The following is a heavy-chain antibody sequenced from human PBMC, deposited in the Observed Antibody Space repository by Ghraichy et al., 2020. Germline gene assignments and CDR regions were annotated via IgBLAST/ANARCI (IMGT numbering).Heavy chain of an antibody. CDR1: GGSISPYY. J-gene: IGHJ4*02. D-gene: IGHD5-24*01. V-gene: IGHV4-59*01. CDR2: ISYDGHT. Sequence: SETLSHTCTVSGGSISPYYWSWIRQPPGKGLEWIAYISYDGHTDYNPSLKSRVTTSMDTSKNQFSLKLTSVTAADTAVYYCTRDRRDGYNYVELWGQGTLVTVSS. CDR3: TRDRRDGYNYVEL.